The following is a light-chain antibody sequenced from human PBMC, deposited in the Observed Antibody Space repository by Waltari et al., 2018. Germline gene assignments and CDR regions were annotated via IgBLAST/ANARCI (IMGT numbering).Light chain of an antibody. V-gene: IGLV2-14*01. Sequence: QSALTQPASVSGSPGPSIPISCTGTSHDVAAYTYVSWYQQHPGKAPKLMIYEVSNRPSGVSSRFSGSKSGNTASLTISGLQAEDEADYYCNSYTSTSTRVVFGGGTKLTVL. CDR1: SHDVAAYTY. CDR2: EVS. J-gene: IGLJ3*02. CDR3: NSYTSTSTRVV.